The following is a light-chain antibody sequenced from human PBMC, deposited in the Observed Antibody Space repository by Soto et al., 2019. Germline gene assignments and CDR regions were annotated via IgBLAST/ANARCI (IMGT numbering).Light chain of an antibody. Sequence: QSVLTQPPSVSGAPGQRVTISCTGSSSNIGAGFDIHWYQQLPGTAPKLLIYANSNRPSGVPDRFSGSKSGTSASLALTGLQAEDEAHYYCQSYDSSLSGFVVFGGGTKLTVL. CDR3: QSYDSSLSGFVV. V-gene: IGLV1-40*01. J-gene: IGLJ2*01. CDR2: ANS. CDR1: SSNIGAGFD.